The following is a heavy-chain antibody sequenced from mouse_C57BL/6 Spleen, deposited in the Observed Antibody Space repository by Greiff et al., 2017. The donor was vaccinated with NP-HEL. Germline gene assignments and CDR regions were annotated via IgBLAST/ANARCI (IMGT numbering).Heavy chain of an antibody. V-gene: IGHV1-76*01. CDR3: ARRGELGRESWFAY. Sequence: QVQLQQSGAELVRPGASVKLSCKASGYTFTDYYINWVKQRPGQGLEWIARIYPGSGNTYYNEKFKGKATLTAEKSSSTAYMQLSSLTSEDSAVYFCARRGELGRESWFAYWGQGTLVTVSA. J-gene: IGHJ3*01. D-gene: IGHD4-1*01. CDR2: IYPGSGNT. CDR1: GYTFTDYY.